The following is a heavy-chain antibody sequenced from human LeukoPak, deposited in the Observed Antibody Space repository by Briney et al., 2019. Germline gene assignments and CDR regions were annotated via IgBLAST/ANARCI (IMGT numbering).Heavy chain of an antibody. CDR1: GFTFSSYG. CDR3: ARGSTGPEY. D-gene: IGHD2-8*02. CDR2: ITSSSSYI. V-gene: IGHV3-21*01. Sequence: GGSLRLSCAVSGFTFSSYGMNWVRQAPGKGLEWVSSITSSSSYIYYADSVKGRFTISRDNAKNSLYLQMKSLRAEDTAVYYCARGSTGPEYWGQGTLLTVSS. J-gene: IGHJ4*02.